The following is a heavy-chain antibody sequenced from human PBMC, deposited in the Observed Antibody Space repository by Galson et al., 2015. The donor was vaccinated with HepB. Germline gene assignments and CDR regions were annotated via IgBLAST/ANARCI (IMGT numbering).Heavy chain of an antibody. D-gene: IGHD6-13*01. CDR2: IDSDGTTT. Sequence: SLRLSCAASGFSFSDNWMHWVRQPPGKGLVWVSRIDSDGTTTHYADSMKGRFTISRDNAKNTLYLQMSSLRIDDMAVYYCANEQLANWGQGTLVTVSS. V-gene: IGHV3-74*01. CDR3: ANEQLAN. CDR1: GFSFSDNW. J-gene: IGHJ4*02.